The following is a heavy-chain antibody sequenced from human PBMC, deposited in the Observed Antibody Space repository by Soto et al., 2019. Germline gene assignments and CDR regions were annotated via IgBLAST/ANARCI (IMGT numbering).Heavy chain of an antibody. CDR1: GYTFTSYV. CDR2: ISAYNGNT. J-gene: IGHJ4*02. CDR3: ARDSPPVDY. V-gene: IGHV1-18*01. Sequence: QVQLVQSGAEVKKPGASVKVSCKASGYTFTSYVSWVRQAPGQGLEWMGWISAYNGNTNYAQKLQGRVTMTTDTSTSTAYMELRRLRSDDTAVYYCARDSPPVDYWGQGTLVTVSS.